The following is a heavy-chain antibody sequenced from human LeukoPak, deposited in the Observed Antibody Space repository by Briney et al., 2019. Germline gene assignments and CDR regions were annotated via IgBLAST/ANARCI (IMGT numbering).Heavy chain of an antibody. CDR2: INPSLGTT. Sequence: ASVKVSCKASVYTLTSYSMNWVRQAPGQGLEWMGVINPSLGTTSYAQDFQGRVTVTRETSTNPVYMYLSSLRYEDTVVYFCARPLKQWEAFDIWGQGTMVTVSS. V-gene: IGHV1-46*01. D-gene: IGHD6-19*01. CDR1: VYTLTSYS. CDR3: ARPLKQWEAFDI. J-gene: IGHJ3*02.